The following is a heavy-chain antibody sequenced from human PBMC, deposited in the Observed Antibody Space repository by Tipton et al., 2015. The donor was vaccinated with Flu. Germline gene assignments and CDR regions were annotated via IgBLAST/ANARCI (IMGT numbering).Heavy chain of an antibody. D-gene: IGHD5/OR15-5a*01. V-gene: IGHV3-23*01. CDR1: GFTFSRYA. Sequence: SLRLSCAASGFTFSRYAMSWVRQAPGKGLEWVSAISGSSGFRGRGAGTYYADSVKGRFAISRDNSKNTLHLQMNSLRDEDTAIYYCAKVIPELVSGLDYWRLGTLVTVSS. CDR3: AKVIPELVSGLDY. J-gene: IGHJ4*02. CDR2: ISGSSGFRGRGAGT.